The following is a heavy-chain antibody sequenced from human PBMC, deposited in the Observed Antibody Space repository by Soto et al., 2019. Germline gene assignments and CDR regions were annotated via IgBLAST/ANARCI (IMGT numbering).Heavy chain of an antibody. Sequence: QVQLQESGPRLVKPSETLSLTCTVSGDSISGYYWSWIRQPAGKGLEWIGRIYASGSTISNPSLRSRVALSVDTSKNQFSLQLNSVTAADTAMYYCARSGYSSGWYTAFDSWSQGTLVTVSS. CDR1: GDSISGYY. D-gene: IGHD6-19*01. CDR3: ARSGYSSGWYTAFDS. CDR2: IYASGST. J-gene: IGHJ4*02. V-gene: IGHV4-4*07.